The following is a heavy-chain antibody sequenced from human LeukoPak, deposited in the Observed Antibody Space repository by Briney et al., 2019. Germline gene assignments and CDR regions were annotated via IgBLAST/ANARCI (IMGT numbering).Heavy chain of an antibody. Sequence: PGGSLRLSCAGSGFTFSTYAMTWVRQAPGKGLEWVSAISNSGDTTYYADSVKGRFSISRDSSKNTLFLQMNSLRAEDTAVYYCAKGASSTALATLYYWGQGTLVTASS. J-gene: IGHJ4*02. CDR1: GFTFSTYA. CDR3: AKGASSTALATLYY. V-gene: IGHV3-23*01. D-gene: IGHD6-13*01. CDR2: ISNSGDTT.